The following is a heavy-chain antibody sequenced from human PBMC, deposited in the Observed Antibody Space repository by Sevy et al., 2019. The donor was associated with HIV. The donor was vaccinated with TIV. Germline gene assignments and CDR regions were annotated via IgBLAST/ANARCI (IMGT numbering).Heavy chain of an antibody. J-gene: IGHJ4*02. CDR1: GYSFTNHA. V-gene: IGHV1-3*01. Sequence: ASVKVSCKASGYSFTNHAIQWVRQAPGQGLEWMGWIKADNGNIKYSQKFQDRLTITRYTSATTAYMELRSLRPEDRALYFCAREKGGIFGVVAGQFDSWGQGTLVTVSS. CDR3: AREKGGIFGVVAGQFDS. D-gene: IGHD3-3*01. CDR2: IKADNGNI.